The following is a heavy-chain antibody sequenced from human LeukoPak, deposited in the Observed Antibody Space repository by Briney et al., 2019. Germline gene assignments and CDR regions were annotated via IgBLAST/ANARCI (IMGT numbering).Heavy chain of an antibody. D-gene: IGHD3-10*01. CDR1: GGSFSGYY. V-gene: IGHV4-34*01. CDR3: ARNRVFNYYGSGSYSYYFDY. CDR2: INHSGST. J-gene: IGHJ4*02. Sequence: PSETLSLTCAVYGGSFSGYYWSWIRQPPGKGLEWIGEINHSGSTNYNPSLKSRVTISVDTSKNQFSLKLSSVTAADTAVYYCARNRVFNYYGSGSYSYYFDYWGQGTLVTVSS.